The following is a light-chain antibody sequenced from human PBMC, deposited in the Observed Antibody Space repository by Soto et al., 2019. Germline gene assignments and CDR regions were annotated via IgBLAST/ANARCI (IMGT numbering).Light chain of an antibody. V-gene: IGKV1-39*01. Sequence: DIQMTQSPSSLSASLGDRATSSRLASQSISSYLNWYQQKPGTANNLLIYAAYSLQSGVPSRFSGSGSGTDFTLTISSLQPEDFATYYCQQSSTFPFTVGPGTKVEIK. CDR2: AAY. J-gene: IGKJ3*01. CDR3: QQSSTFPFT. CDR1: QSISSY.